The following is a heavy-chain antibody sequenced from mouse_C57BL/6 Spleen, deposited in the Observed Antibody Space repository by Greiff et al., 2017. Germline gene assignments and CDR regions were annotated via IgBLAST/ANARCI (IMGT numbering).Heavy chain of an antibody. V-gene: IGHV1-82*01. Sequence: VKLQESGPELVKPGASVKISCKASGYAFSSSWMNWVKQRPGKGLEWIGRIYPGDGDTNYNGKFKGKATLTADKSSSTAYMQLSSLTSEDSAVXFCAKGQLRLQGYYAMDYWGQGTSVTVSS. CDR1: GYAFSSSW. D-gene: IGHD3-2*02. CDR3: AKGQLRLQGYYAMDY. J-gene: IGHJ4*01. CDR2: IYPGDGDT.